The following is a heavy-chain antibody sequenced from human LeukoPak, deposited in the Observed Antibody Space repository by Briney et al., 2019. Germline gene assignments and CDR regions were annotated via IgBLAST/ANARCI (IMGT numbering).Heavy chain of an antibody. CDR3: ARGPYDFWSGSYFDY. D-gene: IGHD3-3*01. Sequence: SQTLSLTCTVSGGSIRSGDYYWSWIRQPPGKGLEWIGYIYYSGSTYYNPSLKSRVTISVDTSKNQFSLKLSSVTAADTAVYYCARGPYDFWSGSYFDYWGQGTLVTVSS. V-gene: IGHV4-30-4*01. CDR2: IYYSGST. CDR1: GGSIRSGDYY. J-gene: IGHJ4*02.